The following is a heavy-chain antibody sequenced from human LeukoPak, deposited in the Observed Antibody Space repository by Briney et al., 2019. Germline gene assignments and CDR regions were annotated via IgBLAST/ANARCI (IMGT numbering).Heavy chain of an antibody. Sequence: GESLKISCKGSGYSFTSYWIGWVRQMPGKGLEWMGIIYPGDSDTRYSPSFQGQVTISADKSISTAYLQWSSLKASDTAIYYCARRLDFNYDILTAYYYFDYWGQGTLVTVSS. J-gene: IGHJ4*02. V-gene: IGHV5-51*01. CDR3: ARRLDFNYDILTAYYYFDY. CDR2: IYPGDSDT. CDR1: GYSFTSYW. D-gene: IGHD3-9*01.